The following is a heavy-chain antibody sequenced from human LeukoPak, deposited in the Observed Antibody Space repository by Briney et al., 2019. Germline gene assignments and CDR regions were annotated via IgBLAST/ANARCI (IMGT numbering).Heavy chain of an antibody. V-gene: IGHV4-34*01. D-gene: IGHD6-19*01. Sequence: SETRSLTCAVYGGSFSGYYWSWIRQPPGKGLEWIGEINHSGSTNYNPSLKSRVTISVDTSKNQFSLKLSSVTAADTAVYYCARRRGYSSGCLDYWGQGTLVTVSS. J-gene: IGHJ4*02. CDR3: ARRRGYSSGCLDY. CDR2: INHSGST. CDR1: GGSFSGYY.